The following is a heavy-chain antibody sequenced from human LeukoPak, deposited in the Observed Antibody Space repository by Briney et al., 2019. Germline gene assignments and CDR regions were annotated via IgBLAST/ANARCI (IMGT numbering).Heavy chain of an antibody. V-gene: IGHV1-2*02. D-gene: IGHD3-22*01. Sequence: ASVKVSCKASGYTFTGYYMHWVRQAPGQGLEWVGWINPNSGGTNYAQKFQGRVTMTRDTSISTAYMELSRLRSDDTAVYYCARGSMIVVVITSYYYGMDVWGQGTTVTISS. CDR3: ARGSMIVVVITSYYYGMDV. J-gene: IGHJ6*02. CDR1: GYTFTGYY. CDR2: INPNSGGT.